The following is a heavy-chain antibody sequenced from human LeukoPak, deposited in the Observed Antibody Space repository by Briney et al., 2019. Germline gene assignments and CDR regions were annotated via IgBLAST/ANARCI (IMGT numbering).Heavy chain of an antibody. Sequence: GGSLRLSCAASGFSISSYSMMWVRQAPGKGLDCVSCISSSGATIHYADSVKGRFTISRDNAKTSLYLQMNSLRVEDTAVYYCATSGIFGAAKSYWGQGAPVIVSS. CDR1: GFSISSYS. J-gene: IGHJ4*02. CDR3: ATSGIFGAAKSY. CDR2: ISSSGATI. D-gene: IGHD3-3*01. V-gene: IGHV3-48*01.